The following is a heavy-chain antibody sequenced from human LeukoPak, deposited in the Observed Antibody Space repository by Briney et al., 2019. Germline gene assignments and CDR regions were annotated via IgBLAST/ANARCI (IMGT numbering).Heavy chain of an antibody. CDR2: ISSSSSTI. CDR3: ARDGIAVAVDY. Sequence: GGSLRLSCAASGFTFSNYAMNWVRQAPGKGLEWVSYISSSSSTIYYADSVKGRFTISRDNAKNSLYLQMNSLRAEDTAVYYCARDGIAVAVDYWGQGTLVTVSS. J-gene: IGHJ4*02. V-gene: IGHV3-48*04. CDR1: GFTFSNYA. D-gene: IGHD6-19*01.